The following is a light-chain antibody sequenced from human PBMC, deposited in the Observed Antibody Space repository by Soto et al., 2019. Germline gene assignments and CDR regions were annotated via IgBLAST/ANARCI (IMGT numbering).Light chain of an antibody. CDR1: SSDVGGYNY. CDR3: SSYTSSSTSYV. V-gene: IGLV2-14*01. J-gene: IGLJ1*01. CDR2: EVS. Sequence: QSVLTQPASVSGSLEQSITISCTGTSSDVGGYNYVSWYQQHPGKAPKLIIYEVSNRPSGVSNRFSGSKSGNTASLTISGLQADDEADYYCSSYTSSSTSYVFATGTKLTVL.